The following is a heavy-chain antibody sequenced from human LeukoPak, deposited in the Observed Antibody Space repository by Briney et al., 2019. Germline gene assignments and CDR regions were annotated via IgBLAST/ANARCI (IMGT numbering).Heavy chain of an antibody. J-gene: IGHJ4*02. CDR1: GGSISSYY. CDR3: ARVSCSGGSCYYFDY. D-gene: IGHD2-15*01. CDR2: IYASGST. Sequence: SETLFLTCTVSGGSISSYYWSWIRQPAGKGLEWIGRIYASGSTNYNPSLKSRVTMSVDTSKNQFSLKLSSVTAADTAVYYCARVSCSGGSCYYFDYWGQGTLVTVSS. V-gene: IGHV4-4*07.